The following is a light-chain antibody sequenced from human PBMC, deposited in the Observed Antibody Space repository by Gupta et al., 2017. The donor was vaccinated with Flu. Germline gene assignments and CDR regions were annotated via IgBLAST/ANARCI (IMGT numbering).Light chain of an antibody. CDR2: KKS. J-gene: IGKJ3*01. CDR1: QNITTW. CDR3: QQYNFYPLT. V-gene: IGKV1-5*03. Sequence: GDRVTITCRASQNITTWLAWYQQKPPRAPTHLIFKKSYIDNGVSPRFSGSGSGTEFTLPINSLQPDDFSTFYCQQYNFYPLTFGPGTKV.